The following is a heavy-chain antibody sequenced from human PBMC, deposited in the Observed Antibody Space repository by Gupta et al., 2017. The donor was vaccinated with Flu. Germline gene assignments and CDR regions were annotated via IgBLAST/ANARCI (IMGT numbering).Heavy chain of an antibody. CDR1: GFTFSSYA. J-gene: IGHJ3*02. V-gene: IGHV3-23*01. Sequence: EVQLLESGGGLVQPGGSLRLSCAASGFTFSSYAMSWVRQAPGKGLEWVSAISGSGGSTYYADSVKGRFTISRDNSKNTLYLQMNSLRAEDTAVYYCAKDSVITMIVVVPDAFDIWGQGTMVTVSS. CDR3: AKDSVITMIVVVPDAFDI. CDR2: ISGSGGST. D-gene: IGHD3-22*01.